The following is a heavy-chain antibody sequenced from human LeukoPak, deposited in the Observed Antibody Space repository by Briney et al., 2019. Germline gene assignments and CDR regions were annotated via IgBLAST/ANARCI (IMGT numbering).Heavy chain of an antibody. V-gene: IGHV5-10-1*01. J-gene: IGHJ4*02. Sequence: GESLKISCKGSGYSFSTYWINWVRQMPGKGLEWMGRIDPGDSYTNYSPSFQGHVTISADKSITTAYLQWGSLKASDTAMYYCATRPISSKDSSGWYPSFDYWGQGTLVTVSS. CDR3: ATRPISSKDSSGWYPSFDY. D-gene: IGHD6-19*01. CDR1: GYSFSTYW. CDR2: IDPGDSYT.